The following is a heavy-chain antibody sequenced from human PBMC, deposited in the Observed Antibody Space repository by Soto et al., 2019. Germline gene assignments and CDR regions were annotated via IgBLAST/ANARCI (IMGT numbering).Heavy chain of an antibody. D-gene: IGHD3-22*01. CDR1: DGAITGYY. CDR2: VYNTGSP. V-gene: IGHV4-59*01. CDR3: AGERLTGSGYFDY. Sequence: SETLSLTCTVSDGAITGYYWSWIRQSPGEGLEWIGYVYNTGSPSYNPSLKSRVTMSVDASTNQFSLILTSVTATDTAVYYCAGERLTGSGYFDYRGQGTLVTVSS. J-gene: IGHJ4*02.